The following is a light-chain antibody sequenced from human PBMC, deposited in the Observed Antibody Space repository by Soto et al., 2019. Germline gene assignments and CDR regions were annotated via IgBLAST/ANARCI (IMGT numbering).Light chain of an antibody. V-gene: IGKV1-33*01. J-gene: IGKJ2*01. Sequence: DIQVTRSTHSLSSSVGYRVAITCLATQDTSNYVNWYQVNPGKAPKLLIYDGSNLEIGVPSRFGGSASGTDFTFTISDLQPEDVATYYCQLYASLPYTFGQRT. CDR3: QLYASLPYT. CDR2: DGS. CDR1: QDTSNY.